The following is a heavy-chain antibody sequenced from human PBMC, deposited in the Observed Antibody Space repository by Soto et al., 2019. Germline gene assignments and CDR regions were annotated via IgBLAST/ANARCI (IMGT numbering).Heavy chain of an antibody. CDR2: ISGSGIST. CDR3: AKSAGSNAYYPNDY. J-gene: IGHJ4*02. CDR1: GFTFSSYA. Sequence: GGSLRLSCAASGFTFSSYAMTWVRQAPGKGLEWVSSISGSGISTYYADSVKGRFTISRDNSKNTLYLQMNSLRAEDAAVYYCAKSAGSNAYYPNDYWGQGSLVTVSS. D-gene: IGHD3-16*01. V-gene: IGHV3-23*01.